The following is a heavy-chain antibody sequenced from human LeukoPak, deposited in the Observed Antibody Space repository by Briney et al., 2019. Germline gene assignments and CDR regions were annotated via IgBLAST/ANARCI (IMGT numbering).Heavy chain of an antibody. CDR1: GFTFSSYG. CDR3: ARVSQLWFIPDY. Sequence: GGSLRLSCAASGFTFSSYGMHWVRQAPGKGLEWVAVIWYDGSNKYYADSVKGRFTISRDNSKNTLYLQMNGLRAEDTAVYYCARVSQLWFIPDYWGQGTLVTVSS. V-gene: IGHV3-33*01. D-gene: IGHD5-18*01. CDR2: IWYDGSNK. J-gene: IGHJ4*02.